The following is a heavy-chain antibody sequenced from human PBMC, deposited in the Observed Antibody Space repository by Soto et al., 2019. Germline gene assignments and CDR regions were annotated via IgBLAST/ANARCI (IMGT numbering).Heavy chain of an antibody. CDR2: IYYSGTT. J-gene: IGHJ3*02. Sequence: QVQLQESGPGLVKPSETLSLTCTVSGDSISSSYWAWIRQSPGKGLEWIAYIYYSGTTNYNPSLESRASISMDTSKNQFSLRLTSVTAADTAVYYCARSLVYQWLVHDAYDIWGQGTLVTVSS. D-gene: IGHD6-19*01. CDR3: ARSLVYQWLVHDAYDI. V-gene: IGHV4-59*01. CDR1: GDSISSSY.